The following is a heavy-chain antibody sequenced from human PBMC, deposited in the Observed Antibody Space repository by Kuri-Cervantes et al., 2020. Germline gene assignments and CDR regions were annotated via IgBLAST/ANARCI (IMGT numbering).Heavy chain of an antibody. J-gene: IGHJ4*02. CDR1: GGSISSGSYY. CDR2: IYTSGST. CDR3: ARQLLWFGEDYFDY. V-gene: IGHV4-61*02. D-gene: IGHD3-10*01. Sequence: SETLSLTCTVSGGSISSGSYYWSWIRQPAGKGLEWIGRIYTSGSTNYNPSLKSRVTISVDTSKNQFSLKLSSVTAADTAVYYCARQLLWFGEDYFDYWGQGTLVTVSS.